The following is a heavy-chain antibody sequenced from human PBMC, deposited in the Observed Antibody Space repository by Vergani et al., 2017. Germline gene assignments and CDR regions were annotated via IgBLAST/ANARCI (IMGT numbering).Heavy chain of an antibody. V-gene: IGHV4-59*01. D-gene: IGHD1-1*01. CDR2: FYYSGST. CDR3: ARGTGFHFDY. J-gene: IGHJ4*02. CDR1: GGSISSYY. Sequence: QVQLPESGPGLVKPSETLSLTCTVSGGSISSYYWSWIRQPPGKGLEWIGYFYYSGSTNYNPSLKSRVTISVDTSKNQFSLKLSSVTAADTAVYYCARGTGFHFDYWGQGTLVTVSS.